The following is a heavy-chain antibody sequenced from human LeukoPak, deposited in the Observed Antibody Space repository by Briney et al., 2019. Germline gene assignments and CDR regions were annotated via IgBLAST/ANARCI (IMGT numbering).Heavy chain of an antibody. V-gene: IGHV3-21*01. CDR2: ISSSSSYI. J-gene: IGHJ4*02. Sequence: GGSLRLSCAASGFTFSSYSMNWVRQAPGKGLEWVSSISSSSSYIYYADSVKGRFTISRDNAKNSLYLQMNSLRAEDTAVYYCAKTARYCTNGVCLSGAYFDYWGQGTLVTVSS. CDR1: GFTFSSYS. CDR3: AKTARYCTNGVCLSGAYFDY. D-gene: IGHD2-8*01.